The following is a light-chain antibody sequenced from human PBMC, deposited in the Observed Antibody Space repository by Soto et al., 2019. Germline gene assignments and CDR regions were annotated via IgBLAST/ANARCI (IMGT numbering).Light chain of an antibody. Sequence: DIHMTQSPSSLSASVGDRVTITCRASQSISSFLNWYQQKPGKAPKLLVYDASTLQSGVASRFSGSGSGTDFTLTISSLQPEDFATYYCQQSYSTSITFGQGTRLEI. CDR2: DAS. J-gene: IGKJ5*01. V-gene: IGKV1-39*01. CDR3: QQSYSTSIT. CDR1: QSISSF.